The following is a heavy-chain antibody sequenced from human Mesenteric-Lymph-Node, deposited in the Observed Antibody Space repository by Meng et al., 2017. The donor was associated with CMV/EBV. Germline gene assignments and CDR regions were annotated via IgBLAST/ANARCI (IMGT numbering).Heavy chain of an antibody. V-gene: IGHV1-18*01. J-gene: IGHJ4*02. D-gene: IGHD5-24*01. CDR3: AQNMRDGYNPYYFDS. CDR1: GYTLNNYG. CDR2: ISGYNGNT. Sequence: ASVKVSCKTSGYTLNNYGITWVRQAPGQGLEWMGWISGYNGNTHYAQKFQGRVIVTTDTSTNTAYMELTSLISDDTAVYYCAQNMRDGYNPYYFDSWGPGTLVTVSS.